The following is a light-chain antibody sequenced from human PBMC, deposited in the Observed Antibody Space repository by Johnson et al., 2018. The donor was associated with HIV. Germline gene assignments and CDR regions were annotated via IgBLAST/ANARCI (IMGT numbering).Light chain of an antibody. CDR2: DHN. CDR1: SSNIGNNY. V-gene: IGLV1-51*01. CDR3: GTWDSSLSVPYV. Sequence: QSVLTQPPSVSAAPGQKVTISCSGSSSNIGNNYVSWYQQLPGTAPKLLIYDHNKRPSGIPDRFSGSKSGTSATLGITGLQTGDEADYYCGTWDSSLSVPYVFGTGTKVTVL. J-gene: IGLJ1*01.